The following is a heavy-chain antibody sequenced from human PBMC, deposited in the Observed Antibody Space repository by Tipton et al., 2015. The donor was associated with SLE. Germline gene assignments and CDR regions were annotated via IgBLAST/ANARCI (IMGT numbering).Heavy chain of an antibody. J-gene: IGHJ2*01. CDR1: GYSISSGSY. Sequence: TLSLTCAVSGYSISSGSYWCWIRQPPGKGLEWIGCLFHSGSTYYNPSLKSRVTMSVATSKNQFSLRLTSVTAADTAMYYCARDSAVNFWYFDLWGRGTLVTVSS. CDR3: ARDSAVNFWYFDL. V-gene: IGHV4-38-2*01. CDR2: LFHSGST. D-gene: IGHD3/OR15-3a*01.